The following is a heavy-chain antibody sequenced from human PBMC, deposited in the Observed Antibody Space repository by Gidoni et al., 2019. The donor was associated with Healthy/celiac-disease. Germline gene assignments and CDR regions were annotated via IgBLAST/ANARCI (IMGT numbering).Heavy chain of an antibody. CDR1: GGSISSSSYY. J-gene: IGHJ5*02. V-gene: IGHV4-39*01. CDR2: IYYSGST. CDR3: ARHLGIAVVVVRENWFDP. D-gene: IGHD2-15*01. Sequence: QLQLQASGPGMVKPSETLSLTCTASGGSISSSSYYWGWIRQPPGKGLEWIGIIYYSGSTYYNPSLKSRVTISVDTSKNQFSLKLSSVTAADPAVYYCARHLGIAVVVVRENWFDPWGQGTLVTVSS.